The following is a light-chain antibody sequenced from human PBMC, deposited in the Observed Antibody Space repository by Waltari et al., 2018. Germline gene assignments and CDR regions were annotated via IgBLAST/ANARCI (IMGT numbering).Light chain of an antibody. CDR2: AAS. J-gene: IGKJ1*01. CDR3: LQDYIYPWT. CDR1: QGIRND. V-gene: IGKV1-6*01. Sequence: AIQMTQSPSSLSASVGDRVTITCRASQGIRNDLGRYQQKPGKAPKLLISAASTLKSGVPSRFSGSGSGTEFTLTISSLQPEDFATYYCLQDYIYPWTFGQGTKVEIQ.